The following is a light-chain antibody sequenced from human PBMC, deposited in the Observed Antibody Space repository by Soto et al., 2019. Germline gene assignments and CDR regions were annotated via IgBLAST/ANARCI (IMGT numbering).Light chain of an antibody. J-gene: IGLJ3*02. CDR2: DID. Sequence: QSVLTQPASVSGSPGQSNTISCTGTSSDVGGSNYVSWYQHHPGQAPTLMIYDIDNRPSGVSNRFSGSKSGDTASLTISGLHAEDEADYYCSSYTGSTIWVFGGGTKVTVL. CDR3: SSYTGSTIWV. V-gene: IGLV2-14*03. CDR1: SSDVGGSNY.